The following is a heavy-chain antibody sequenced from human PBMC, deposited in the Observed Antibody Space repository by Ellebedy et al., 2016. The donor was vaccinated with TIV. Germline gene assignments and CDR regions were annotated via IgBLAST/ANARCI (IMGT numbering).Heavy chain of an antibody. D-gene: IGHD3-3*01. Sequence: MPSETLSLTCPVSGGSISSYYWSWIRQPPGKGLEWIGYIYYSGSANYNPSLKSRVTISVDTSKNQFSLKLRAVTAADTAVYYCARHVEMEWLLSPVYGMDVWGQGTMVTVSS. V-gene: IGHV4-59*08. J-gene: IGHJ6*02. CDR2: IYYSGSA. CDR1: GGSISSYY. CDR3: ARHVEMEWLLSPVYGMDV.